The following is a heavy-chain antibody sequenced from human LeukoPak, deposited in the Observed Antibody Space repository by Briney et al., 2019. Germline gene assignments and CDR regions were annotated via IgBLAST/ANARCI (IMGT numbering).Heavy chain of an antibody. CDR1: GYSISSGYY. V-gene: IGHV4-38-2*02. Sequence: SETLSLSCTVSGYSISSGYYWGWIRQPPGKGLEGIGSIFPTGSTFYNPSLRSRVTISIEKSGNYFSLNLRSWTAADTAIYYCSKNGYYSMAVWGKGTTVTVSS. D-gene: IGHD6-13*01. CDR3: SKNGYYSMAV. J-gene: IGHJ6*03. CDR2: IFPTGST.